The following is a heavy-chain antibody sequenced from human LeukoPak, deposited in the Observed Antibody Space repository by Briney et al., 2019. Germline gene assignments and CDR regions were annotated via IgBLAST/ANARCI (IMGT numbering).Heavy chain of an antibody. J-gene: IGHJ6*02. D-gene: IGHD3-3*01. Sequence: ASVKVSCKASGYTFTSYGISWVRQAPGQGLEWMGWISAYNGNTNYAQKLQGRVTMTTDTSTSTAYMELRSLRSDDTAVYYCARGSRYDFWSGPRPFYYYYGMDVWGQGTTVTVSS. CDR3: ARGSRYDFWSGPRPFYYYYGMDV. CDR2: ISAYNGNT. CDR1: GYTFTSYG. V-gene: IGHV1-18*01.